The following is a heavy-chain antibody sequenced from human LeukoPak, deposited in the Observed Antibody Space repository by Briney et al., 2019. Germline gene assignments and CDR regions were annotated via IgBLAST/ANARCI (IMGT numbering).Heavy chain of an antibody. CDR3: AKDVGSVYYYYMDV. CDR2: VIGSGSDS. D-gene: IGHD1-14*01. CDR1: GFTFSSNV. V-gene: IGHV3-23*01. Sequence: GGSLRLSCAASGFTFSSNVMSWVRQAPGKGLEWVSGVIGSGSDSSYADSVKGRFTISRDNSKNTLYLQMNSLRAEDTAVYYCAKDVGSVYYYYMDVWGKGTTVTVSS. J-gene: IGHJ6*03.